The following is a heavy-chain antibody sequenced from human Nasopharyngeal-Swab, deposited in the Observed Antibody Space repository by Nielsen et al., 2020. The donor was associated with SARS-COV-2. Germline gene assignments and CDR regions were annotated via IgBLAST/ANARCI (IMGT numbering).Heavy chain of an antibody. Sequence: ASVKVSCKAFGYTFTSYYIHWVRQAPGQGLDWMGWINPHSRGTKYAQKFQGRVTMTSDTSINTAYMELRRLRSDDTAVYYCARDDYGDYGYFGHWGQGTLVTVSS. CDR1: GYTFTSYY. CDR3: ARDDYGDYGYFGH. J-gene: IGHJ4*02. D-gene: IGHD4-17*01. CDR2: INPHSRGT. V-gene: IGHV1-2*02.